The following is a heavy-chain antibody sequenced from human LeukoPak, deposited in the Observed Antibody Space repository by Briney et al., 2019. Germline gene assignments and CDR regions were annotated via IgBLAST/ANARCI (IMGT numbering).Heavy chain of an antibody. CDR2: ISWNSGSI. D-gene: IGHD2-15*01. Sequence: GGSLRLSCAASGFTFSDYAMHWVRQAPGKGLEWVSGISWNSGSIDYADSVKGRFTISRDNAKNSLYLQMNSLRAEDTALYYCAKAGSIVVVAATPAGFDYWGQGTLVTVSS. J-gene: IGHJ4*02. CDR1: GFTFSDYA. V-gene: IGHV3-9*01. CDR3: AKAGSIVVVAATPAGFDY.